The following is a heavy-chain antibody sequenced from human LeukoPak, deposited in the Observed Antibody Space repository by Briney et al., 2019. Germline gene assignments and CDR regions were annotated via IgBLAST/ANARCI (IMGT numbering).Heavy chain of an antibody. Sequence: GGSLRLSCAASGFTFSNAWMSWVRQAPGKGLEWVGRIKSKTDGGTTDYAAPVKGRFTISRDDSKNTLYLQMNSLKTEDTAVYYCTTAKYVWGSYRYTVAQESVDYWGQGTLVTVSS. D-gene: IGHD3-16*02. V-gene: IGHV3-15*01. CDR1: GFTFSNAW. CDR2: IKSKTDGGTT. J-gene: IGHJ4*02. CDR3: TTAKYVWGSYRYTVAQESVDY.